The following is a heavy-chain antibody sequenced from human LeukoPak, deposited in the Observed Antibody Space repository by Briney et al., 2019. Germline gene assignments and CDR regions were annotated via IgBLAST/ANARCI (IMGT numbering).Heavy chain of an antibody. J-gene: IGHJ5*02. CDR1: GGSISRRNW. CDR3: AVRYYDILTGLTLFDP. CDR2: IYHSGST. V-gene: IGHV4-4*02. D-gene: IGHD3-9*01. Sequence: SETLSLTCAVSGGSISRRNWWSWVRQPPGEGLEWIGEIYHSGSTNYNPSLKSRVTISVDKSKNQSSLKLSSVTAADTAVYYCAVRYYDILTGLTLFDPWGQGTLVTVSS.